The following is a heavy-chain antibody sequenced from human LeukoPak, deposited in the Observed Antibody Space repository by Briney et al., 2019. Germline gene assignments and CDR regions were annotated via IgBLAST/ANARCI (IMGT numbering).Heavy chain of an antibody. Sequence: NPGGSLRLSCAASGFTFSSYSMNWARQAPGKGLEWVSSISSSSSYIYYADSVKGRFTISRDNAKNSLYLQMNSLRAEDTAVYYCASDREGRFDYWGQGTLVTVSS. V-gene: IGHV3-21*01. CDR3: ASDREGRFDY. CDR1: GFTFSSYS. CDR2: ISSSSSYI. J-gene: IGHJ4*02.